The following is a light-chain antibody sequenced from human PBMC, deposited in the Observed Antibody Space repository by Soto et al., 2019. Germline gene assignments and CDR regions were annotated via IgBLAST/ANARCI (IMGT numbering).Light chain of an antibody. CDR1: SSDVGAYND. CDR2: HVT. CDR3: CSYTTSSTFV. Sequence: QSALTQPASVSGSLGQSITISCSGTSSDVGAYNDVSWYQQYPGKAPKLMIYHVTDRPSGVSNRFSGSKSGNTASLTISGLQAEDEADYYCCSYTTSSTFVFGTGTKLTVL. J-gene: IGLJ1*01. V-gene: IGLV2-14*01.